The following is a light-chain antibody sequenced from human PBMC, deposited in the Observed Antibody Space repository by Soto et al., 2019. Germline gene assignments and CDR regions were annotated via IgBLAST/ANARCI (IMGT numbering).Light chain of an antibody. J-gene: IGLJ2*01. V-gene: IGLV1-40*01. CDR1: SSNIGAGYD. Sequence: QSVLTQPPSVSGAPGQRVTISCTGSSSNIGAGYDVHWYQQLPGTAPKVVIHNNNNRPSGVPDRFSGSKSGTSGSLAITGLQAEDEAHYSCQSYDSSLSAVVFGGGTKLTGL. CDR3: QSYDSSLSAVV. CDR2: NNN.